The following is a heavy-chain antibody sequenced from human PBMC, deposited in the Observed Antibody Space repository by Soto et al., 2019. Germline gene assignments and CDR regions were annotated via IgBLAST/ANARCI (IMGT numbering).Heavy chain of an antibody. CDR2: IYWNDDK. CDR1: GFSLSTSGVG. CDR3: AHSSKGYGSGSYYSDAFDI. Sequence: QITLKESGPTLVKPTQTLTLTCTFSGFSLSTSGVGVGWIRQPPGKALEWLALIYWNDDKRYSPSLKSRLTITKDTSKNQVVLTMTNMDPVDTATYYCAHSSKGYGSGSYYSDAFDIWGQGTMVTVSS. D-gene: IGHD3-10*01. J-gene: IGHJ3*02. V-gene: IGHV2-5*01.